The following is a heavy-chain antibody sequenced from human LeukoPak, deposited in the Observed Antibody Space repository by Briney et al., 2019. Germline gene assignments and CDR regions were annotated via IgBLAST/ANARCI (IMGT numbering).Heavy chain of an antibody. CDR2: ISYDGSNK. Sequence: GGSLRLSCAASGFTFSSYAMHWVRQAPGKGLEWVAVISYDGSNKYYADSVKGRFTISRGNSKNTLYLQMNSLRAEDTAVYYCARDRVGVQVPAANTNWFDPWGQGTLVTVSS. CDR1: GFTFSSYA. CDR3: ARDRVGVQVPAANTNWFDP. D-gene: IGHD2-2*01. V-gene: IGHV3-30-3*01. J-gene: IGHJ5*02.